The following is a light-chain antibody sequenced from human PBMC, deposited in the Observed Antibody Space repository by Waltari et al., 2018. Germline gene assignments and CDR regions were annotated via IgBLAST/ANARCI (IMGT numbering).Light chain of an antibody. CDR2: NNN. CDR3: ASWDDSLSVVV. J-gene: IGLJ2*01. V-gene: IGLV1-47*01. Sequence: QSALTQPPSASGTPGQRVTISCSGTSPHIGRNYVSWYLHLPGTAPKLLIYNNNQWASGVTDRFSGSKSGTSASLAISGLRSEDEADYYCASWDDSLSVVVFGGGTKLTVV. CDR1: SPHIGRNY.